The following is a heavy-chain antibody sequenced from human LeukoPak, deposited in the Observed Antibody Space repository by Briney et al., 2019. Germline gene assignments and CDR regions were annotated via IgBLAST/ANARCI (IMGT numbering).Heavy chain of an antibody. CDR3: ARINYGSVYRVFRGQPYYYYMDV. D-gene: IGHD3-10*01. Sequence: SETLSLTCAVYGGSFSGYYWSWIRQPPRKGLGWIGEINHSGSTNYNPSLKSRVTISVDTSKNQFSLKLSSVTAADTAVYYCARINYGSVYRVFRGQPYYYYMDVWGKGTTVTVSS. V-gene: IGHV4-34*01. J-gene: IGHJ6*03. CDR2: INHSGST. CDR1: GGSFSGYY.